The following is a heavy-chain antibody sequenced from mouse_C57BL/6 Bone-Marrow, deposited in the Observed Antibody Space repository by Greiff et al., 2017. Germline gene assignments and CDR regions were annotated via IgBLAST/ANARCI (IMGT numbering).Heavy chain of an antibody. CDR3: TRDGGWLRIYYAMDY. Sequence: QVQLQQSGAELVRPGASVTLSCKASGYTFTDYEMHWVKQTPVHGLEWIGAIDPETGGTAYNQKFKGKAILTADKSSSTAYMELRSLTPEDSAVYYCTRDGGWLRIYYAMDYWGQGTSVTVSS. D-gene: IGHD2-3*01. CDR1: GYTFTDYE. V-gene: IGHV1-15*01. J-gene: IGHJ4*01. CDR2: IDPETGGT.